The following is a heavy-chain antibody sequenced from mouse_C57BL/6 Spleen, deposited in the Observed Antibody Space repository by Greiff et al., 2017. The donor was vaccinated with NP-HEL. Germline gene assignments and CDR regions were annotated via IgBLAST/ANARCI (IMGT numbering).Heavy chain of an antibody. J-gene: IGHJ4*01. CDR2: INPSNGGT. CDR1: GYAFSSYW. D-gene: IGHD4-1*01. CDR3: ARSDWDDAMDY. Sequence: QVQLQQSGPELVKPGASVKISCKASGYAFSSYWMHWVKQRPGQGLEWIGNINPSNGGTNYNEKFKSKATLTVDKSSSTAYMQLSSLTSEDSAVYYCARSDWDDAMDYWGQGTSVTVSS. V-gene: IGHV1-53*01.